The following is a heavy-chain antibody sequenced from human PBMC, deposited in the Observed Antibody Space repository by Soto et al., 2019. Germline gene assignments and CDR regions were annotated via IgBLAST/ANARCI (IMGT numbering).Heavy chain of an antibody. Sequence: ASVKVSCKASGGTFSSYAISWVRQAPGQGLEWMGGIIPIFGTANYAQKFQGRVTITADESTSTAYMELSSLRSEDTAEYYCARDYDSSGKLDYWGQGTLVTVSS. CDR1: GGTFSSYA. CDR3: ARDYDSSGKLDY. J-gene: IGHJ4*02. V-gene: IGHV1-69*13. D-gene: IGHD3-22*01. CDR2: IIPIFGTA.